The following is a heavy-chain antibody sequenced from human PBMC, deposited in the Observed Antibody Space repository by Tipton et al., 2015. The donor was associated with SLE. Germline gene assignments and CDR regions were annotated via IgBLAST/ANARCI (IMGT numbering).Heavy chain of an antibody. D-gene: IGHD1-1*01. CDR3: AKDKGANSLDY. Sequence: AVSGFTFSSYWMHWVRQAPGKGLVWVSRISSDGSSTIYADSVKGRFTTSRDNAKNTVYLQMDSLRVEDTAVYYCAKDKGANSLDYWGQGTLVTVSS. V-gene: IGHV3-74*01. J-gene: IGHJ4*02. CDR1: GFTFSSYW. CDR2: ISSDGSST.